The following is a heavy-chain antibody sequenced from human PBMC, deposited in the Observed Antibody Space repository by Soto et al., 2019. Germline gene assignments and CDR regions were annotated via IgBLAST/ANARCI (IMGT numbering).Heavy chain of an antibody. D-gene: IGHD6-13*01. CDR1: GGSISSSNW. V-gene: IGHV4-4*02. CDR3: ARTHIAAAANENFDY. J-gene: IGHJ4*02. Sequence: SETLSLTCAVSGGSISSSNWWSWVRQPPGKGLEWIGEIYHSGSTNYNPSLKSRVTISVDKSKNQFSLKLSSVTAADTAVYYCARTHIAAAANENFDYWGQGTLVTVSS. CDR2: IYHSGST.